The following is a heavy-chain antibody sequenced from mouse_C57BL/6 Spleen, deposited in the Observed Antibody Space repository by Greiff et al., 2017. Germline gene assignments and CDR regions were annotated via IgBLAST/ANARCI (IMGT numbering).Heavy chain of an antibody. CDR2: ISSGGDYI. V-gene: IGHV5-9-1*02. Sequence: EVKLMESGEGLVKPGGSLKLSCAASGFTFSSYAMSWVRQTPEKRLEWVAYISSGGDYIYYADTVKGRFTISRDNARNTLYLQMSSLKSEDTAMYYGTRDTAQATDYAMDDWGQGTSVTVSS. D-gene: IGHD3-2*02. J-gene: IGHJ4*01. CDR1: GFTFSSYA. CDR3: TRDTAQATDYAMDD.